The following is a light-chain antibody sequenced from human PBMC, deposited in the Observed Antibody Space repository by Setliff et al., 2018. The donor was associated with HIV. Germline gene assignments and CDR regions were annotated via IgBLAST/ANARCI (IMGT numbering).Light chain of an antibody. Sequence: QSALTQPASVSGSPGQSITISCTGTSSDVGSYNLVSWYQQHPGKAPKLMIYEVNKRPSGVSNRFSGSKSGNTASLTISGLQAEDEADYYCCSYAGSTTFTYVFGTGTKV. CDR2: EVN. V-gene: IGLV2-23*02. CDR3: CSYAGSTTFTYV. J-gene: IGLJ1*01. CDR1: SSDVGSYNL.